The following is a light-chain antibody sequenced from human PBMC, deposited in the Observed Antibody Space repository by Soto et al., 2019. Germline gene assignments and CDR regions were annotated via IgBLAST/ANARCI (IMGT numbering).Light chain of an antibody. CDR2: TAS. J-gene: IGKJ1*01. CDR3: QQYNTYPWT. CDR1: QSIGSW. Sequence: DIQMTQSPSTLSGSVGYRVIITCRASQSIGSWLAWYQQQPGKVPKLLIYTASTLQSGVPPRFSGSGSGAEFTLTISSLQPEDFATYYCQQYNTYPWTFGQGTTGDIK. V-gene: IGKV1-5*03.